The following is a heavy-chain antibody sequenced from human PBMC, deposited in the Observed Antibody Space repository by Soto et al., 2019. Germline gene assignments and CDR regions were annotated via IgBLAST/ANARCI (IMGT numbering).Heavy chain of an antibody. Sequence: SETLSLTCTVSGCSISSYYWIWIRQPAGKGLEWIGRIYTSGSTNYNPSLKSRVTMSVDTSKSQSSLKLSSVTAADTAVYYCASTSRRYYSDYYYGMDVWGQGTTVTVSS. CDR2: IYTSGST. CDR3: ASTSRRYYSDYYYGMDV. D-gene: IGHD4-4*01. J-gene: IGHJ6*02. CDR1: GCSISSYY. V-gene: IGHV4-4*07.